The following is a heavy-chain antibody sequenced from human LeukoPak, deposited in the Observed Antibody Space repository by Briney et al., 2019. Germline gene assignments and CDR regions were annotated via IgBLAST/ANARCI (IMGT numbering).Heavy chain of an antibody. Sequence: ASAKVSXKASVYTFTGYYMHWVRQAPGPGLEWMGRINPNSGGTNYAQKFQGRVTMTRDTSISTAYMELSRLRSDDTAVYYCARSASPLFDYWGQGTLVTVSS. V-gene: IGHV1-2*06. CDR3: ARSASPLFDY. D-gene: IGHD6-6*01. CDR2: INPNSGGT. CDR1: VYTFTGYY. J-gene: IGHJ4*02.